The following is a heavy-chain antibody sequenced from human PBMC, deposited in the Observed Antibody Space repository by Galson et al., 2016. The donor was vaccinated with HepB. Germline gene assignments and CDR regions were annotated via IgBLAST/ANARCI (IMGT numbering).Heavy chain of an antibody. Sequence: LSLTCTVSGASIGSGGYYWGWIRQPPGKVLEWIGNIHYSGATFYNPSPRSRVTMSVDTSKSQFSLKLTSLTAADTAVYYCARRHTSGWHRDAFDFWGPGTLVTVSP. V-gene: IGHV4-39*01. CDR2: IHYSGAT. CDR3: ARRHTSGWHRDAFDF. D-gene: IGHD6-19*01. CDR1: GASIGSGGYY. J-gene: IGHJ3*01.